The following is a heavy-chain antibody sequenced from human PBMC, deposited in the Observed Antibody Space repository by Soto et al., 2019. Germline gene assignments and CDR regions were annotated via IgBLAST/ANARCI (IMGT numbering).Heavy chain of an antibody. CDR2: INHSGST. CDR3: ARVLAVAGPYYFDY. D-gene: IGHD6-19*01. Sequence: QVQLQQWGAGLLKPSETLSLTCAVYGGSFSGYYWSWIRQPPGKGLEWIGEINHSGSTNYNPSLKSRVTISVDTSKNQFSLKLSSVTAADTAVYYCARVLAVAGPYYFDYWGQEPWSPSPQ. J-gene: IGHJ4*01. V-gene: IGHV4-34*01. CDR1: GGSFSGYY.